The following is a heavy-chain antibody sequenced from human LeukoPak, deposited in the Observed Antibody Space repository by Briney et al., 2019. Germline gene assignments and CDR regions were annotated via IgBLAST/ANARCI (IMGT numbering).Heavy chain of an antibody. J-gene: IGHJ3*02. CDR3: AKSGTYGDPGPDAFDI. Sequence: PGGSLRLSCAASGFTFTRYWMTWVRQVPGKGLEWVSAISGSGGSTYYADSVKGRFTISRDNSKNTLYLQMNSLRAEDTAVYYCAKSGTYGDPGPDAFDIWGQGTMVTVSS. D-gene: IGHD4-17*01. V-gene: IGHV3-23*01. CDR1: GFTFTRYW. CDR2: ISGSGGST.